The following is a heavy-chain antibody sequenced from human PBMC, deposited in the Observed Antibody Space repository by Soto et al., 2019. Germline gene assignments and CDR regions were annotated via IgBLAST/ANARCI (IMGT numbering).Heavy chain of an antibody. V-gene: IGHV3-21*06. CDR2: ISSTTNYI. Sequence: GGSLRLSCAASGFTFTRYSMNWVRRAPGKGLEWVSSISSTTNYIYYGDSMKGRFTISRDNAKNSLYLEMNSLRAEDTAVYYCARESEDLTSNFDYWGQGTLVTVSS. CDR3: ARESEDLTSNFDY. CDR1: GFTFTRYS. J-gene: IGHJ4*02.